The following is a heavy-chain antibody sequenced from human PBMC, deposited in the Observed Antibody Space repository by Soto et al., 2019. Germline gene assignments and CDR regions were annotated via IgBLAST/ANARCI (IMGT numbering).Heavy chain of an antibody. CDR1: GFTFSSYG. Sequence: GGSLRLSCAASGFTFSSYGMHWVRQAPGKGLEWVAVIWYDGSNKYYADSVKGRFTISRDNSKNTLYLQMNSLRAEDTAVYYCAKDKKGIVVVVTATPFYYMDVWGKGTTVIVSS. CDR3: AKDKKGIVVVVTATPFYYMDV. D-gene: IGHD2-15*01. J-gene: IGHJ6*03. CDR2: IWYDGSNK. V-gene: IGHV3-33*06.